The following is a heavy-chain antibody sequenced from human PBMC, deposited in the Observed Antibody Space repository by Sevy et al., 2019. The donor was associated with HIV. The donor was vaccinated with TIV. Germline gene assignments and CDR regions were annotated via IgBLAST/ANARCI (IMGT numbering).Heavy chain of an antibody. Sequence: GGSLRLSCAASGFTFSRFWMSWVRQAPGKGLELVSVIYSDGRTYYPDSVKGRFSISRDNSKNTLYLHMKSLRPEDTAVYYCARDRYYDASGYYYYYYGMDVWGQGTTVTVSS. D-gene: IGHD3-22*01. J-gene: IGHJ6*02. CDR3: ARDRYYDASGYYYYYYGMDV. V-gene: IGHV3-66*01. CDR1: GFTFSRFW. CDR2: IYSDGRT.